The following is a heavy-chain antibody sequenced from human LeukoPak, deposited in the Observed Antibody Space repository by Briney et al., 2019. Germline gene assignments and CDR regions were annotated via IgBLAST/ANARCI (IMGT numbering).Heavy chain of an antibody. Sequence: GGSLRLSCAASGFTFDDYGMSWVRQAPGKGLEWVSGINWNGGSTGYADSVKGRFTISRDNAKNSLYLQMNSLRAEDTALYHCARDVNRDYYYYGMDVWGQGTTVTVSS. D-gene: IGHD2/OR15-2a*01. V-gene: IGHV3-20*01. CDR3: ARDVNRDYYYYGMDV. J-gene: IGHJ6*02. CDR2: INWNGGST. CDR1: GFTFDDYG.